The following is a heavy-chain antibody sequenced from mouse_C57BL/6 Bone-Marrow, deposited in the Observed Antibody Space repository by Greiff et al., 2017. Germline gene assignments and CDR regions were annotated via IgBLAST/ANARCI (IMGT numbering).Heavy chain of an antibody. D-gene: IGHD2-1*01. CDR1: GYTFTSYW. CDR2: FYPGSGST. V-gene: IGHV1-55*01. Sequence: VKLQQPGAELVKPGASVKMSCKASGYTFTSYWITWVKQRPGQGLEWIGDFYPGSGSTNYNEKFKSKATVTVDTSSSTAYMQLSSLTSEDSAVYYCARGDGNYPFAYWGQGTLVTVSA. J-gene: IGHJ3*01. CDR3: ARGDGNYPFAY.